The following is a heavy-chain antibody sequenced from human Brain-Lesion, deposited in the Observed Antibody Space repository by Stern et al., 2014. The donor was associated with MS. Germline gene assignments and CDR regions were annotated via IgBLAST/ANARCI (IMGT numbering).Heavy chain of an antibody. Sequence: EVQLVESGAEVKKPGESLKISCEASGYLFDDYWIGWVRQMSGRGLELVAIIFPRDSNTRYSPSVQGQVTISADKSISTASLQWRSLKPSDTAIYYCARSPATPSGYDRFDYWGQGALVTVSS. V-gene: IGHV5-51*03. J-gene: IGHJ4*02. CDR1: GYLFDDYW. D-gene: IGHD5-12*01. CDR3: ARSPATPSGYDRFDY. CDR2: IFPRDSNT.